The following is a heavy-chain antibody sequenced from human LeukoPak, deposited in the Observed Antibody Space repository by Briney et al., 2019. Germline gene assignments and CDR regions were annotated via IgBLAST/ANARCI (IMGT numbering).Heavy chain of an antibody. CDR2: INHSGST. Sequence: PSETLSLTCAVYGGSFSGYYWSWIRQPPGKGLGWIGEINHSGSTNYNPSLKSRVTISVDTSKNQFSLKLSSVTAEDTAIYYCAKKYSTGLDPWGQGTLVTVSS. J-gene: IGHJ5*02. V-gene: IGHV4-34*01. CDR1: GGSFSGYY. CDR3: AKKYSTGLDP. D-gene: IGHD1-26*01.